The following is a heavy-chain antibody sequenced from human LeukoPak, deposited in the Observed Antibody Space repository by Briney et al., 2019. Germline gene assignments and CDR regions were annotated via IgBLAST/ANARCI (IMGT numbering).Heavy chain of an antibody. CDR2: IYYSGST. Sequence: SETLSLTCTVSGGSISSSSYYWGWIRQPPGKGLEWIGSIYYSGSTYYNPSLKSRVTISVDTSKNQFSLKLSSVTAAGTAVYYCARPYCSGGSCYPYWGQGTLVTVSS. D-gene: IGHD2-15*01. CDR3: ARPYCSGGSCYPY. J-gene: IGHJ4*02. V-gene: IGHV4-39*01. CDR1: GGSISSSSYY.